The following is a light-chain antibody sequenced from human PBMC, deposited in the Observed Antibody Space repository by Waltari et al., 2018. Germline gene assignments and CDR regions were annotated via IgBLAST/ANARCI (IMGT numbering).Light chain of an antibody. CDR3: QAWDSSTVV. Sequence: SYELTQPPSVSVSPGQTASITCSGDKLGDKYACWYQQKPGQSPVLVIYQDTKRPSVVLERFSGSNSGNTATLTISGTQAMDEADYYCQAWDSSTVVFGGGTKLTVL. V-gene: IGLV3-1*01. CDR1: KLGDKY. CDR2: QDT. J-gene: IGLJ2*01.